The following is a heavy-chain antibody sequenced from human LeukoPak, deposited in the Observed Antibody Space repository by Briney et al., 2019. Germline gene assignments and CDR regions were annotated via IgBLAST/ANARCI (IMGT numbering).Heavy chain of an antibody. Sequence: GGSLRLSCAASGFIFSSYWMSWVRQAPGKGLEWMAIIKQAGNQKNYVDPVKGRFTISRDKAKNSLYLQINSVRAEDTAVYYCVRGLVGYGGGGAWDGTCFDYWGQGTLVSVSS. CDR3: VRGLVGYGGGGAWDGTCFDY. J-gene: IGHJ4*02. D-gene: IGHD2-15*01. CDR1: GFIFSSYW. CDR2: IKQAGNQK. V-gene: IGHV3-7*03.